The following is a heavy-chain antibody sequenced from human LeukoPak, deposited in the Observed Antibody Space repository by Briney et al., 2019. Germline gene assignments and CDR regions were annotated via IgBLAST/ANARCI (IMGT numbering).Heavy chain of an antibody. J-gene: IGHJ3*02. CDR2: INHSGST. CDR1: GGSFSGYY. CDR3: ARVGGWGFWSGLDAFDI. V-gene: IGHV4-34*01. Sequence: SETLSLTCAVYGGSFSGYYWSWIRQPPGKGLEWIGEINHSGSTNYNLSLKSRVTISVDTSKNQFSLKLSSVTAADTAVYYCARVGGWGFWSGLDAFDIWGQGTMVTVSS. D-gene: IGHD3-3*01.